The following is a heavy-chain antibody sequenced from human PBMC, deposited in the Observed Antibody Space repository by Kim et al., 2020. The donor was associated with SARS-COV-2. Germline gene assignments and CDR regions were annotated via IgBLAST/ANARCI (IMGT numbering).Heavy chain of an antibody. CDR3: ARGIIWFGELLTGWYFDL. J-gene: IGHJ2*01. V-gene: IGHV4-59*01. Sequence: SETLSLTCTVSGGSISSYYWSWIRQPPGKGLEWIGYIYYSGSTNYNPSLKSRVTISVDTSKNQFSLKLSSVTAADTAVYYCARGIIWFGELLTGWYFDLWGRGTLVTVSS. CDR2: IYYSGST. CDR1: GGSISSYY. D-gene: IGHD3-10*01.